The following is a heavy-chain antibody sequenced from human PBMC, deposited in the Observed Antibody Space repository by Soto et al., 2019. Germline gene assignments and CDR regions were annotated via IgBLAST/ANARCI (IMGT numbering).Heavy chain of an antibody. D-gene: IGHD2-2*01. J-gene: IGHJ4*02. V-gene: IGHV4-31*03. Sequence: SETLSLTCTVSGGSISSGGYYWSWIRQHPGKGLEWIGYIYYSGSTYYNPSLKSRVTISVDTSKNQFSLKLSSVTAADTAVYYCARASLYCSSTSCYAQSFDYWAQGTLVPVSS. CDR1: GGSISSGGYY. CDR2: IYYSGST. CDR3: ARASLYCSSTSCYAQSFDY.